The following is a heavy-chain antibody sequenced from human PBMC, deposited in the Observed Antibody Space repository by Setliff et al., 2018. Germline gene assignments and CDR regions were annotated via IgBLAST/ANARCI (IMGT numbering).Heavy chain of an antibody. J-gene: IGHJ6*03. V-gene: IGHV1-69*10. D-gene: IGHD4-17*01. CDR3: ASGPSPTLTPSRLIYFYQMDG. CDR1: GDPFNAYG. Sequence: SVKVSCKASGDPFNAYGVSWVRQAPGQGLECMGAIIPVLGITDYAQKFQGILTITADQSTTPVYMELSSLRFDDTALYYCASGPSPTLTPSRLIYFYQMDGWCTGTTGNVSS. CDR2: IIPVLGIT.